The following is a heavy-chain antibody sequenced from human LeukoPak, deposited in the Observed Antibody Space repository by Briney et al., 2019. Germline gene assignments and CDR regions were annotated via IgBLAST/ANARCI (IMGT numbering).Heavy chain of an antibody. CDR3: ARDLANPFRILYGGNPPFDY. J-gene: IGHJ4*02. Sequence: ASVKVSCKASGYTFTSYGISWVRQAPGPGLEWLGWFSAYNGNTNYAQKLQGRVTIPTATSTSTAYMELRSLRSDDTAVYYCARDLANPFRILYGGNPPFDYWGQGTLVTVSS. D-gene: IGHD4-23*01. CDR1: GYTFTSYG. CDR2: FSAYNGNT. V-gene: IGHV1-18*01.